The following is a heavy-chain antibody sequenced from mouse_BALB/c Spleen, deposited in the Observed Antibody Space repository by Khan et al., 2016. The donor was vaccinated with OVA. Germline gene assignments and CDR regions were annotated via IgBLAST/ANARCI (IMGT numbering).Heavy chain of an antibody. V-gene: IGHV2-6-7*01. Sequence: QVQLQQSGPGLVAPSQSLSITCTVSGFSLNGYGVNWVRQPPGKGLEWLGMIWGDGSTDYNSALKSRLSITKDHSKSHDFLKMNSLQTDDTARYSCTSGDYSNYMEAMDYWGQGNSVTVSS. D-gene: IGHD2-1*01. J-gene: IGHJ4*01. CDR3: TSGDYSNYMEAMDY. CDR2: IWGDGST. CDR1: GFSLNGYG.